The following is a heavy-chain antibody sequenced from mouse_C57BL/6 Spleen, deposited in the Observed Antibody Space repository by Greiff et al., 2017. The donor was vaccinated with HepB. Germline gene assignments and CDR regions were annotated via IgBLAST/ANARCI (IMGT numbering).Heavy chain of an antibody. D-gene: IGHD1-1*01. CDR1: GYTFNSYW. Sequence: QVQLQQPGAELVKPGASVKMSCKASGYTFNSYWITWVKQRPGQGLEWIGDIYPGSGSTNYNEKFKSKATLTVDTSSNTAYMQLSSLTSEDSAVYYSARRELLRGDFDVWGTGTTVTVSS. J-gene: IGHJ1*03. CDR2: IYPGSGST. V-gene: IGHV1-55*01. CDR3: ARRELLRGDFDV.